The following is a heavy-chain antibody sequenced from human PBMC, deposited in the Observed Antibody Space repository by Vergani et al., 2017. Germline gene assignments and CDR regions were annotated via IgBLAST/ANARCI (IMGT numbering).Heavy chain of an antibody. Sequence: EVQLLESGGGLVQPGGSLRLSCAASGFTFSSYAMSWVRQAPGKVLEWVSAISGSGGSTYYADSVKGRFTIARDNSKNTLYLPMNSLRAEDTAVYYCARDQWYLPDWGQGTLVTVSS. CDR3: ARDQWYLPD. CDR1: GFTFSSYA. D-gene: IGHD1-26*01. J-gene: IGHJ1*01. CDR2: ISGSGGST. V-gene: IGHV3-23*01.